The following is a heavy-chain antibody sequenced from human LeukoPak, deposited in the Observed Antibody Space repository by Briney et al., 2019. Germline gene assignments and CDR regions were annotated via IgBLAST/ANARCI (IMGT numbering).Heavy chain of an antibody. CDR2: ISGTGSHT. J-gene: IGHJ4*02. D-gene: IGHD6-13*01. Sequence: GGSLRLSCAASGFTFSDYYMSWIRQAPGKGLEWLSYISGTGSHTTYADSVRGRFTISRDNAENSLSLQLNSLRADDTAVYYCARVGSTVAAGTPDYWGQGTLVTVSS. CDR3: ARVGSTVAAGTPDY. CDR1: GFTFSDYY. V-gene: IGHV3-11*06.